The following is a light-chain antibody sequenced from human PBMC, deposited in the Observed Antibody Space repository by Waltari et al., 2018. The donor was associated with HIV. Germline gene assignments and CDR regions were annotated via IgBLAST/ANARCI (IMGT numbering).Light chain of an antibody. CDR3: QSDDSDLGGSYV. J-gene: IGLJ1*01. CDR1: SSNIGAGYD. Sequence: QSVLTQPPSVSGAPGQRVTISCTGSSSNIGAGYDVHWYQQLPGTAPKLLIYGNTNRPSGVPDRVSASKSDTSASLTITGLQAEHEGDYYCQSDDSDLGGSYVFGTGTKVSVL. V-gene: IGLV1-40*01. CDR2: GNT.